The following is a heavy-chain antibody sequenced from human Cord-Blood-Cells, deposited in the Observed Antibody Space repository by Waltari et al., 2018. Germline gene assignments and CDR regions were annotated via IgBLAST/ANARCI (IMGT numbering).Heavy chain of an antibody. V-gene: IGHV4-39*07. CDR1: GGSISSSSYY. CDR3: ATRKPYCSSTSCYPPMIDY. D-gene: IGHD2-2*01. J-gene: IGHJ4*02. Sequence: QLQLQESGPGLVKPSETLSLTCTVSGGSISSSSYYWGWTVQPPGKGLEWIGSIYYSGSTYYNPSLKSRVTISVDTSKNQFSLKLSSVTAADTAVYYCATRKPYCSSTSCYPPMIDYWGQGTLVTVSS. CDR2: IYYSGST.